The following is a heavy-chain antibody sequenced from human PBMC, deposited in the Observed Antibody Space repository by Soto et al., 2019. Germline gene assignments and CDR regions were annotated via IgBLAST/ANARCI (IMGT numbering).Heavy chain of an antibody. D-gene: IGHD3-3*01. J-gene: IGHJ6*02. CDR3: ARDYPTYYDFWSGYSGGMDV. CDR2: IYYSGST. CDR1: GGSISSCY. V-gene: IGHV4-59*01. Sequence: SETLSLTCTVSGGSISSCYWSWIRQPPGKGLEWIGYIYYSGSTNYNPSLKSRVTISVDTSKNQFSLKLSSVTAADTAVYYCARDYPTYYDFWSGYSGGMDVWGQGTTVTVSS.